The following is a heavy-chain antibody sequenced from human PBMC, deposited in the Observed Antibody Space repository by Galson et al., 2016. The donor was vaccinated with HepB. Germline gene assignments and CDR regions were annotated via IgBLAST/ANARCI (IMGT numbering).Heavy chain of an antibody. D-gene: IGHD6-13*01. CDR2: LAYNGRSE. CDR3: AKGVKAAAGTLDGY. Sequence: SLRLSCAASGFTFSDYGMHWVRQAPGKGLEWLAVLAYNGRSEKYADSVKGRFTISRDNSKDTLYLDMNSLRVEDTAVYYCAKGVKAAAGTLDGYWGQGTLVIVSS. V-gene: IGHV3-30*18. J-gene: IGHJ4*02. CDR1: GFTFSDYG.